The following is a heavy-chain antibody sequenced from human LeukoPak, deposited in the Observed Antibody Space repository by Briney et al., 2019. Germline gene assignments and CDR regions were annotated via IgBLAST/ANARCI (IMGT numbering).Heavy chain of an antibody. CDR2: IYYSGST. V-gene: IGHV4-59*11. D-gene: IGHD4-17*01. CDR3: ARGGTTVTPGLLWFDP. Sequence: SETLSLTCSVSGGSISSHYWSWIRQPPGKGLEWIGHIYYSGSTKYNPSLKSRVTISVDTSKNQFSLKLSSVTAADTAVYYCARGGTTVTPGLLWFDPWGQGTLVTVSS. CDR1: GGSISSHY. J-gene: IGHJ5*02.